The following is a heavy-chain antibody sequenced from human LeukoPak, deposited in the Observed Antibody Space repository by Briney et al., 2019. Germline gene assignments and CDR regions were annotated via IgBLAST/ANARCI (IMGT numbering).Heavy chain of an antibody. J-gene: IGHJ6*02. Sequence: GGSLRLSCAASGFTFSSYGMHWVRQAPGKGLEWVAVISYDGSNKYYADSVKGRFTISRDNSKNTLYLQMSSLRAEDTAVYYCAKGSGSYYHYGMDVWGQGTTVTVSS. CDR1: GFTFSSYG. CDR3: AKGSGSYYHYGMDV. V-gene: IGHV3-30*18. D-gene: IGHD1-26*01. CDR2: ISYDGSNK.